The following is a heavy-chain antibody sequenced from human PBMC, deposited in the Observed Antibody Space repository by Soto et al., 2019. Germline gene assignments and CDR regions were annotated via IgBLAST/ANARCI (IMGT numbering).Heavy chain of an antibody. CDR3: ARGIVATGYYYYYYGMDV. CDR1: GFTFSSYE. D-gene: IGHD5-12*01. V-gene: IGHV3-48*03. CDR2: ISSSGSTI. J-gene: IGHJ6*02. Sequence: HPGGSLRLSCAASGFTFSSYEMNWVRQAPGKGLEWVSYISSSGSTIYYADSVKGRFTISRDNAKNSLYLQMNSLRAEDTAVYYCARGIVATGYYYYYYGMDVWGQGTTVTVSS.